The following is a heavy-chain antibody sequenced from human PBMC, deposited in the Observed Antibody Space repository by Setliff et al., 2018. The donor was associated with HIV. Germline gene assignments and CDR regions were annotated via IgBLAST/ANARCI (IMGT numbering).Heavy chain of an antibody. Sequence: SATLSLTCAVSGGSINSGGYYWTWIRQHPGMGLEWIGYIHYRGSTYYNPSLKSRVTISVDTSKNQFSLKLSSVTAADTAVYYCARRGDSSSYLYAFEIWGQGTMVTVSS. CDR2: IHYRGST. J-gene: IGHJ3*02. CDR1: GGSINSGGYY. V-gene: IGHV4-31*11. D-gene: IGHD3-22*01. CDR3: ARRGDSSSYLYAFEI.